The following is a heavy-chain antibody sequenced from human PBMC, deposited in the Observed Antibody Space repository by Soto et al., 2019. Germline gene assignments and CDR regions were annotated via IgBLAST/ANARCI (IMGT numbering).Heavy chain of an antibody. V-gene: IGHV1-2*02. CDR3: TRVSLAHDAFDV. Sequence: ASVKVSCKASGYTFTGKYMHWVRQAPGQGLEWMGWINPNSGGTKYAQKFQGRVTMTRDTSSSTAHMELTRLMSDDTAIYYCTRVSLAHDAFDVWGQGTMVTVSS. CDR2: INPNSGGT. J-gene: IGHJ3*01. CDR1: GYTFTGKY.